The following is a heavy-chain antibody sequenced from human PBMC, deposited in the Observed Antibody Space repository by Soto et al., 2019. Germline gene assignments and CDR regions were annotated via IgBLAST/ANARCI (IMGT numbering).Heavy chain of an antibody. CDR1: GGSISSGGYY. CDR2: TYYSGST. V-gene: IGHV4-31*03. D-gene: IGHD2-21*02. CDR3: ARVGMVVTAIMPDY. Sequence: SETLSLTCTVSGGSISSGGYYWSWIRQHPGKGLEWIGYTYYSGSTYYNPSLKSRVTISVDTSKNQFSLKLSSVTAADTAVYYCARVGMVVTAIMPDYWGQGTLVTVSS. J-gene: IGHJ4*02.